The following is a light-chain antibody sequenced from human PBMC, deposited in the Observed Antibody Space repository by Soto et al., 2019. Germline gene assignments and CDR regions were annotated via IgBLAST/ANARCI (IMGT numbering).Light chain of an antibody. V-gene: IGKV3-20*01. CDR2: AAS. CDR3: QQPGT. J-gene: IGKJ2*01. Sequence: EIVLTQSPGTLSLSPGERATLSCRASQYLSSSYLVWYQQKPGQAPRLLIYAASSRATGIPDRFSGSGSATEYTLTISRLEPEDFAVYYCQQPGTFGQGTKLEIK. CDR1: QYLSSSY.